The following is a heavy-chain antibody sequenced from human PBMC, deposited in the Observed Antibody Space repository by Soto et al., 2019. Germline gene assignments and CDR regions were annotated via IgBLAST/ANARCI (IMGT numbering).Heavy chain of an antibody. Sequence: VGSLRLSCAASGFTFSSYAMHLVRQAPGKGLEWVAVISYDGSNKYYADSVKGRFTISRDNSKNTLYLQMNSLRAEDTAVYYCARGYRHKVAGDYGFEIDYWGQGTLVTVSS. J-gene: IGHJ4*02. D-gene: IGHD4-17*01. CDR1: GFTFSSYA. CDR2: ISYDGSNK. V-gene: IGHV3-30-3*01. CDR3: ARGYRHKVAGDYGFEIDY.